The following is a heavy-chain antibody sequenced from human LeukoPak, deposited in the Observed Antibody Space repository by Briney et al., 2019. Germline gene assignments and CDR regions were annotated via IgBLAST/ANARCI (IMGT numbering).Heavy chain of an antibody. J-gene: IGHJ4*02. CDR3: ARGSCSDWPLEY. Sequence: GASVKVSCKASGYTFINYAIHWVRQAPGQRLEWMGWINAYNGDTEYSQKLQGRVTITKDTSASTAYMDLSTLRSEDTAVYYCARGSCSDWPLEYWGRGILVTVSS. CDR1: GYTFINYA. CDR2: INAYNGDT. V-gene: IGHV1-3*01. D-gene: IGHD6-19*01.